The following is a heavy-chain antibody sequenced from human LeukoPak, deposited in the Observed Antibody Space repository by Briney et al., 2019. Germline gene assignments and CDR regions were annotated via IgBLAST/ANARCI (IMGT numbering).Heavy chain of an antibody. CDR2: IYYSGST. J-gene: IGHJ6*03. CDR3: ASQGYCSGGSCYSPPDYYCYMDV. CDR1: GGSISSGDYY. Sequence: SQTLSLTCTVSGGSISSGDYYWSWIRQPPGKGLEWIGYIYYSGSTYYNPSLKSRVTISVDTSKNQFSLKLSSVTAADTAVYYCASQGYCSGGSCYSPPDYYCYMDVWGKGTTVTVSS. V-gene: IGHV4-30-4*08. D-gene: IGHD2-15*01.